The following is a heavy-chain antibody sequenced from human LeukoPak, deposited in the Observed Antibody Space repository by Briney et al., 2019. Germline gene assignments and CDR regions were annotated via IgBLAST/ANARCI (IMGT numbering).Heavy chain of an antibody. D-gene: IGHD4-23*01. CDR3: ARDLLNEGNHLDY. CDR1: GGSVSSGSYY. J-gene: IGHJ4*02. Sequence: SETLSLTCTVSGGSVSSGSYYWSWVRQPPGKGLEWIGYIYYSGSTNYNPSLKSRVTISVDTSKNQFSLKLSSVTAADTAVYYCARDLLNEGNHLDYWGQGTLVTVSS. CDR2: IYYSGST. V-gene: IGHV4-61*01.